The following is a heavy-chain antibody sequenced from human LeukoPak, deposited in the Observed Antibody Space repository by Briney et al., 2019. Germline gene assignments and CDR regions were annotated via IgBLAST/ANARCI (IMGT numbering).Heavy chain of an antibody. J-gene: IGHJ4*02. CDR3: AKDNRRHYTSGPNPDSLH. CDR1: GFTFSSYW. V-gene: IGHV3-74*01. Sequence: GGSLRLSCAASGFTFSSYWMHWVRQAPGKGLVWVSRINSDGSITDNADSVKGRFTISRDNAKNTVYLQMNSLRVEDTAFYYCAKDNRRHYTSGPNPDSLHWGQGALVTVSS. D-gene: IGHD6-19*01. CDR2: INSDGSIT.